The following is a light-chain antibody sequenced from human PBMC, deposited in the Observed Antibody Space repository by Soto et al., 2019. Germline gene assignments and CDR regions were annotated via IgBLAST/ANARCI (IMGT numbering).Light chain of an antibody. Sequence: QAVVIQEPSFSVSPGRTVTLTCGLSSGSVSTSYYPSWYQQTPGQAPRTLIYSTNTRSSGVPDRFSGSILGNKAALTITGAHADYESDYYCVLYMGSGIWVFGGGTKLTFL. CDR1: SGSVSTSYY. J-gene: IGLJ3*02. CDR3: VLYMGSGIWV. CDR2: STN. V-gene: IGLV8-61*01.